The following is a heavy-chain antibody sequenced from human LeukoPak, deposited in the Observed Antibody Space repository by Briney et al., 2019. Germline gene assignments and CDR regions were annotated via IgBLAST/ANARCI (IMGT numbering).Heavy chain of an antibody. CDR2: ISGSGGST. J-gene: IGHJ4*02. V-gene: IGHV3-23*01. D-gene: IGHD5-18*01. Sequence: GGSLRLSCAASGFTFSSYAMSWVRQAPGKGLEWVSAISGSGGSTYYADSVKGRFTISRDNSKNTLYLQMNSLRAEDTAVYYCARDRRGYSYGYFDYWGQGTLVTVSS. CDR3: ARDRRGYSYGYFDY. CDR1: GFTFSSYA.